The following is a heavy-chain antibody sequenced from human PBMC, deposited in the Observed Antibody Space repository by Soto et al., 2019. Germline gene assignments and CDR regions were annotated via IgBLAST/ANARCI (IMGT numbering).Heavy chain of an antibody. D-gene: IGHD3-22*01. J-gene: IGHJ4*02. CDR2: IYYSGST. Sequence: TLSLTCTVSGGSISSGGYYWSWIRQHPGKGLEWIGYIYYSGSTYYNPSLKSRVTISVDTSKNQFSLKLSSVTAADTAVYYCARWTRVDYYGSSGYYDYWGQGTLVTVSS. CDR3: ARWTRVDYYGSSGYYDY. CDR1: GGSISSGGYY. V-gene: IGHV4-31*03.